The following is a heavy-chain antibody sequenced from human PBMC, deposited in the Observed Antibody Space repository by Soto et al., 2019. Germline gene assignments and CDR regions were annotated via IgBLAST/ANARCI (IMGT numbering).Heavy chain of an antibody. D-gene: IGHD2-15*01. V-gene: IGHV4-39*01. CDR3: ASEVSSTDGMDV. CDR1: GDPSVSSSSYY. CDR2: INYTENT. Sequence: ASETLSLTCTVSGDPSVSSSSYYWGWIRQPQGKGLEGIGGINYTENTVYSPSFRSRLTIYLDTSKSQFSLKLRSVTAADTATYCCASEVSSTDGMDVWGQGTTVTVSS. J-gene: IGHJ6*02.